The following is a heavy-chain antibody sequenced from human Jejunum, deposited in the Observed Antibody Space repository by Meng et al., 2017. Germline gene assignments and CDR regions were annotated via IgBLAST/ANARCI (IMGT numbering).Heavy chain of an antibody. Sequence: GSLRLSCAVSGYSITSDYYWAWVRLPPGRGLEWIATIYHTGITYYTLSPKSRVTISADTSKNQFSLHLGSVTAADTAVYYCARYSGNRFYFDFWGQGTLVTVSS. V-gene: IGHV4-38-2*01. CDR1: GYSITSDYY. CDR2: IYHTGIT. J-gene: IGHJ4*02. CDR3: ARYSGNRFYFDF. D-gene: IGHD4-23*01.